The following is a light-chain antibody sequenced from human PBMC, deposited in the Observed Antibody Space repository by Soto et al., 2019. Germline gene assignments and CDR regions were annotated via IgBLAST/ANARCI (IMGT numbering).Light chain of an antibody. CDR3: SSYTRSSTPLV. J-gene: IGLJ3*02. V-gene: IGLV2-14*01. CDR2: DVT. Sequence: QSVLTQPAFVSGSPGQSITISCTGTSSDVGGYNYVSWYQQHPGKAPKLMIYDVTNRPSGVSNRFSGSKSGNTASLTISGLQAEDEADYYCSSYTRSSTPLVFGGGTKLTVL. CDR1: SSDVGGYNY.